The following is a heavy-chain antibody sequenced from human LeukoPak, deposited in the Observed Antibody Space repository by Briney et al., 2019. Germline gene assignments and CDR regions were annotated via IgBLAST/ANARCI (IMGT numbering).Heavy chain of an antibody. D-gene: IGHD5-18*01. J-gene: IGHJ4*02. Sequence: GGSLRPSCAASGFTFSTYWMHWVRQASGKGLVWVSRINPDGSSTIYADSVKGRFTISTDNAKSTLYLNMDRLRAENTAVYYCARGGYSDYWGQGALVTVSS. CDR2: INPDGSST. CDR1: GFTFSTYW. CDR3: ARGGYSDY. V-gene: IGHV3-74*01.